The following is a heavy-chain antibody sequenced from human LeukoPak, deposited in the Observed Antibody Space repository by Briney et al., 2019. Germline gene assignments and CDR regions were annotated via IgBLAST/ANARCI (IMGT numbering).Heavy chain of an antibody. V-gene: IGHV4-34*01. D-gene: IGHD1-7*01. CDR2: INHSGST. J-gene: IGHJ5*02. Sequence: SETLSLTCAVYGGSFSGYYWSWIRQPPGKGLEWIGEINHSGSTNYNPSLKSRVTISVNTSKNQFSLKLSSVTAADTAVYYCARGSTKTTRFNWFDPWGQGTLVTVSS. CDR3: ARGSTKTTRFNWFDP. CDR1: GGSFSGYY.